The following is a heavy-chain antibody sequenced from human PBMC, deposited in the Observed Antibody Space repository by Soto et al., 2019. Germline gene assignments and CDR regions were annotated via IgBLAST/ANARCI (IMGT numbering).Heavy chain of an antibody. V-gene: IGHV1-24*01. D-gene: IGHD3-16*01. Sequence: GASVKASCKFSGDTLTELSMHWVRQAPGKGLEWMGGFDPEDGETIYAQKFQGRVTMTEDTSTDTAYMELSSLRSEDTAVYYCATLPPVPLRSDYWGQGTLVTVSS. J-gene: IGHJ4*02. CDR1: GDTLTELS. CDR3: ATLPPVPLRSDY. CDR2: FDPEDGET.